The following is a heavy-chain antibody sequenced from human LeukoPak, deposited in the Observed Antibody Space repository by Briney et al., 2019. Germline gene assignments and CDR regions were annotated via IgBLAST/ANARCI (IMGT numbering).Heavy chain of an antibody. CDR2: IIPILGIA. D-gene: IGHD6-6*01. CDR1: GYTFTSYY. J-gene: IGHJ6*02. Sequence: GASVKVSCKASGYTFTSYYMHWVRQAPGQGLEWMGRIIPILGIANYAQKFQGRVTITADKSTSTAYMELSSLRSEDTAVYYCAGTRQYSSSSRYYYYYYGMDVWGQGTTVTVSS. CDR3: AGTRQYSSSSRYYYYYYGMDV. V-gene: IGHV1-69*02.